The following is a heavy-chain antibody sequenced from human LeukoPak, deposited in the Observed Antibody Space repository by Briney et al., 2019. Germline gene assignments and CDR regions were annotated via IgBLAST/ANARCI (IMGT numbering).Heavy chain of an antibody. V-gene: IGHV1-69*13. CDR1: GYTLTELS. J-gene: IGHJ5*02. CDR3: ARKVGSSITIFGVVIQYNWFDP. D-gene: IGHD3-3*01. CDR2: IIPIFGTA. Sequence: GASVKVSCKVSGYTLTELSMHWVRQAPGQGLEWMGGIIPIFGTANYAQKFQGRVTITADESTSTAYMELSSLRSEDTAVYYCARKVGSSITIFGVVIQYNWFDPWGQGTLVTVSS.